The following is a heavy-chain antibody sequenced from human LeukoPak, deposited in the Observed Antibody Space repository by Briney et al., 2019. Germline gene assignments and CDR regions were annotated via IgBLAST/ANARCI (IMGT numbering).Heavy chain of an antibody. CDR3: ARDPYSSTWSYGMDV. J-gene: IGHJ6*02. D-gene: IGHD6-6*01. V-gene: IGHV3-30*03. CDR2: ISYDGSNK. Sequence: GGSLRLSCAASGFTFSSYGMHWVRQAPGKGLDWVAVISYDGSNKYYADSVKGRFTISRDNSKNTLFLQMNSLRAEDTAVYYCARDPYSSTWSYGMDVWGQGTTVTVSS. CDR1: GFTFSSYG.